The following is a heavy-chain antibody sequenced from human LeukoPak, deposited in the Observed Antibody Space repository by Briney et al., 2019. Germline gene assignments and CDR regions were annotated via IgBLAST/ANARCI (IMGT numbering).Heavy chain of an antibody. Sequence: ASVKVSCKTSGYTFTGYYLHWVRQAPGQGLEWMGWINPKSGGTNYAQKFYGRVTMTRDTSISTAYMELSRLRSDDTAVYYCARGSGSYLDYWGQGTLVTAYS. V-gene: IGHV1-2*02. CDR1: GYTFTGYY. CDR3: ARGSGSYLDY. CDR2: INPKSGGT. D-gene: IGHD1-26*01. J-gene: IGHJ4*02.